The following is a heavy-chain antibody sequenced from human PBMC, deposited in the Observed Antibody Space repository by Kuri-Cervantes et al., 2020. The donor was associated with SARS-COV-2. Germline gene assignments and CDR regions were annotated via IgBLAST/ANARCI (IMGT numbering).Heavy chain of an antibody. V-gene: IGHV3-33*08. CDR3: ARFEVGLRGGYGMDV. D-gene: IGHD3/OR15-3a*01. J-gene: IGHJ6*02. CDR2: IWYDGSNK. CDR1: GFTLGSYG. Sequence: GGSLRLSCAASGFTLGSYGMHWVRQAPGKGLEWVAVIWYDGSNKYYADSVKGGFTISRDNSKNTLYLQMNSLRAEDTAVYYCARFEVGLRGGYGMDVWGQGTTVTVSS.